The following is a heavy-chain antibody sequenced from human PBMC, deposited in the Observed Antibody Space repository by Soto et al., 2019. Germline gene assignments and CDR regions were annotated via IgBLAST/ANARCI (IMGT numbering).Heavy chain of an antibody. J-gene: IGHJ6*02. Sequence: PSETLSLTCAVYGGSFSGYYWSWIRQPPGKGLEWIGEINHSGSTNYNPSLKSRVTISVDTSKNQFSLKLSSVTAADTAVYYCARGGIRFLEWLSRPHYYYGMDVWGQGXTVTVYS. CDR1: GGSFSGYY. D-gene: IGHD3-3*01. CDR3: ARGGIRFLEWLSRPHYYYGMDV. V-gene: IGHV4-34*01. CDR2: INHSGST.